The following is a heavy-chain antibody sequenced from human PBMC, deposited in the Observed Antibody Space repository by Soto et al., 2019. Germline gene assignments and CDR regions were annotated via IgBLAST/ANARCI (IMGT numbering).Heavy chain of an antibody. CDR1: GFTFGDYA. V-gene: IGHV3-49*04. CDR2: IRSKAYGGTT. J-gene: IGHJ6*02. Sequence: PGGSLRLSCTASGFTFGDYAMSWVRQAPGKGLEWVGFIRSKAYGGTTEYAASVKGRFTISRDDSKSSAYLQMNSLKTEDTAVYYCTRGPLQIRFLEWNNYYGMDVWGQGTTVTVSS. CDR3: TRGPLQIRFLEWNNYYGMDV. D-gene: IGHD3-3*01.